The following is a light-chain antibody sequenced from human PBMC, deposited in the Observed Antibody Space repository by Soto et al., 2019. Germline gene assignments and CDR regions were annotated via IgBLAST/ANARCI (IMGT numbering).Light chain of an antibody. CDR3: QQRSNWPRIT. Sequence: IVLTQSPATLSLSAGERATLSCRASQSVSSYLAWYQQKPGQAPRLLIQDASNRATGIPARFSGSGSGTDFTLTISSLEPQDFAIYYCQQRSNWPRITFGQGTRLEIK. CDR2: DAS. V-gene: IGKV3-11*01. J-gene: IGKJ5*01. CDR1: QSVSSY.